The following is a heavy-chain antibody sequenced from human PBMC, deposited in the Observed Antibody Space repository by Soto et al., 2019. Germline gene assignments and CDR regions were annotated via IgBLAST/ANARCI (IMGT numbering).Heavy chain of an antibody. CDR1: GYTFTGYY. D-gene: IGHD2-15*01. Sequence: ASVKVSCKASGYTFTGYYMRCVRQAPGQGLEWMGWINPNSGGTNYAQKFQGRVTMTRDTSISTAYMELSRLRSDDTAVYYCASGYCSGGSGYSCDYWGQGTLVTVSS. V-gene: IGHV1-2*02. CDR2: INPNSGGT. CDR3: ASGYCSGGSGYSCDY. J-gene: IGHJ4*02.